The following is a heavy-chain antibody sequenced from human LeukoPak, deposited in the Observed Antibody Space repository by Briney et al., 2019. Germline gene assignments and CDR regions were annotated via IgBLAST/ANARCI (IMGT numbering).Heavy chain of an antibody. V-gene: IGHV3-53*01. CDR2: IYSDGAT. D-gene: IGHD2-8*01. Sequence: GGSLRLSCAASGFSVSSGYMSWVRQAPGKGLEWVSLIYSDGATYYADSVKGRFTISRDNSKNTLYLQMGSLRAEDTAVYYCARYARGDYVDYWGQGTLVTVSS. CDR3: ARYARGDYVDY. J-gene: IGHJ4*02. CDR1: GFSVSSGY.